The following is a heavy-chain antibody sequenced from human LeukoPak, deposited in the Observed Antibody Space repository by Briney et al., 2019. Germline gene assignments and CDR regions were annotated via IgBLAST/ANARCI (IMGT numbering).Heavy chain of an antibody. CDR1: GFTFSNYE. V-gene: IGHV3-74*01. CDR2: INGDGGDT. J-gene: IGHJ3*01. Sequence: RRSLRLSCAASGFTFSNYEMIWVRQAPGKGLVWVARINGDGGDTNYADSVKGRFTISRDNARNTVYLQVNCLRAEDTAVYYCARGWVPSDITLKWGQGTMATVSS. CDR3: ARGWVPSDITLK. D-gene: IGHD3-22*01.